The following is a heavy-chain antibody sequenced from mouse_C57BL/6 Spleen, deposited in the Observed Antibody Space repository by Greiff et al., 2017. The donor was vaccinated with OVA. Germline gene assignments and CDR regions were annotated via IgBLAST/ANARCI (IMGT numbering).Heavy chain of an antibody. CDR1: GYTFTSYW. J-gene: IGHJ1*03. CDR2: INPSNGGT. CDR3: ARRGLTPVVEYFDV. V-gene: IGHV1-53*01. Sequence: VQLQQSGTELVKPGASVKLSCKASGYTFTSYWMHWVKQRPGQGLEWIGNINPSNGGTNYNEKFKSKATLTVDKSSSTAYMQLSSLTSEASAVYYCARRGLTPVVEYFDVWGTGTTVTVSS. D-gene: IGHD1-1*01.